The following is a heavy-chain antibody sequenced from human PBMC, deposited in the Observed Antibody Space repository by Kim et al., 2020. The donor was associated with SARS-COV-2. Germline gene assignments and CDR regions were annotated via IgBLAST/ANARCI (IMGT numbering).Heavy chain of an antibody. Sequence: YSTPSLRSRVTISVDSSKNQFSLKLSSVTAADTAVYYCARVAPLYGLDVWGQGTTVTVSS. CDR3: ARVAPLYGLDV. V-gene: IGHV4-39*02. J-gene: IGHJ6*02.